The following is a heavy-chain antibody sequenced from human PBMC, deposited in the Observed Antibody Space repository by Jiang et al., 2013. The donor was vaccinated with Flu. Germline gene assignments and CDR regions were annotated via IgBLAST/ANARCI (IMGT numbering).Heavy chain of an antibody. CDR2: IYSGGNT. CDR3: ARGIAVADLAFDY. Sequence: VQLVESGGGLIQPGGSLRLSCAASGFTVSNKYMTWVRQAPGKGLEWVSLIYSGGNTFYADSVKGRFTISRDNSKNTLYLQMNSLRAEDTAVYYCARGIAVADLAFDYWGQGTLVTVSS. J-gene: IGHJ4*02. CDR1: GFTVSNKY. V-gene: IGHV3-53*01. D-gene: IGHD6-19*01.